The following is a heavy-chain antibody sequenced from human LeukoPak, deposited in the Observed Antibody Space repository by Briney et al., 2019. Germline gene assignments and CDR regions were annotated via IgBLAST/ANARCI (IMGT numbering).Heavy chain of an antibody. Sequence: PGRSLRLSCAASGFTFSSYGMHWVRQAPGKGLEWVAVIWYDGSNKFYADSVKGRFTMSRDNPKNTLYLQMNSLRAEDTAVYYCAKEGSGSAYFDYWGQGTLVTVSS. J-gene: IGHJ4*02. V-gene: IGHV3-33*06. CDR1: GFTFSSYG. D-gene: IGHD3-10*01. CDR3: AKEGSGSAYFDY. CDR2: IWYDGSNK.